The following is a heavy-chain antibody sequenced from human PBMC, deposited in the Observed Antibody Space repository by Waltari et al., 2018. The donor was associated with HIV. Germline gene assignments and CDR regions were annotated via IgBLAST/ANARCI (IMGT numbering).Heavy chain of an antibody. CDR1: GFTFSRHW. Sequence: EVQLVESGGGLVQPGGSLRLSCAASGFTFSRHWMHWVRQAPGKGLEWVANIKQDGSEKYYVDSVRGRFTISRDNAKNSLYLQMNTLRAEDTAVYYCARGPRLVPWYFDLWGRGTLVTVSS. J-gene: IGHJ2*01. CDR2: IKQDGSEK. D-gene: IGHD6-19*01. V-gene: IGHV3-7*01. CDR3: ARGPRLVPWYFDL.